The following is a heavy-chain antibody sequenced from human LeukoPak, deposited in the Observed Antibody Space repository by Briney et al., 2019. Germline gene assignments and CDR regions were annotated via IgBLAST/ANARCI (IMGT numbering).Heavy chain of an antibody. V-gene: IGHV3-30*04. CDR3: ARSPYYYGSGSLYYYYGMDV. J-gene: IGHJ6*02. CDR1: GFTFSSYA. Sequence: PGGSLRLSCAASGFTFSSYAMHWVHQAPGKGLEWVAVISYDGSNKYYADSVKGRFTISRDNSKNTLYLQMNSLRAEDTAVYYCARSPYYYGSGSLYYYYGMDVWGQGTTVTVSS. D-gene: IGHD3-10*01. CDR2: ISYDGSNK.